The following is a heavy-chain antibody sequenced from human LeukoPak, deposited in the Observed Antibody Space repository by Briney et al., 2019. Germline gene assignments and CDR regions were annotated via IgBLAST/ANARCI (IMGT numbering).Heavy chain of an antibody. Sequence: GGSLRLSCAASGFTFSSYAMSWVRQAPGKGLEWVSAISGSGGSTYYADSVKGRFTISRDNSKNTPYLQMNSLRAEDTAVYYCANNLPYYGDYEDYWGQGTLVTVSS. CDR3: ANNLPYYGDYEDY. CDR1: GFTFSSYA. D-gene: IGHD4-17*01. CDR2: ISGSGGST. V-gene: IGHV3-23*01. J-gene: IGHJ4*02.